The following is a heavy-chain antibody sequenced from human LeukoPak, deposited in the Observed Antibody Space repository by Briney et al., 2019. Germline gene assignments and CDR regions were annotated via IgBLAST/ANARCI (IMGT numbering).Heavy chain of an antibody. CDR2: INHSGST. CDR3: ARGRYYGSGSKSFGY. D-gene: IGHD3-10*01. CDR1: GGSFSGYY. Sequence: SETLSLTCAVYGGSFSGYYWSWIRQPPGKGLEWIGEINHSGSTNYNQSLKSRVTISVDTSKNQFSLKLSSVTAADTAVYYCARGRYYGSGSKSFGYWGQGTLVTVSS. J-gene: IGHJ4*02. V-gene: IGHV4-34*01.